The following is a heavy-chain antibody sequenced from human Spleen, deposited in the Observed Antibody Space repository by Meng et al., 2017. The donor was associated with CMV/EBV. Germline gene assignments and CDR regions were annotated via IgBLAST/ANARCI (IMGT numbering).Heavy chain of an antibody. V-gene: IGHV1-2*02. J-gene: IGHJ5*02. CDR3: ARGMEGIVPAIGSVAGILGWFDP. D-gene: IGHD5-12*01. CDR1: GYTFTSYA. Sequence: ASVKVSCKASGYTFTSYAMHWVRQAPGQRLEWMGWINPKSGGTNYAQKFQGRVTMTRDTSISTAYMELSKLRSDDTAVYYCARGMEGIVPAIGSVAGILGWFDPWGQGTLVTVSS. CDR2: INPKSGGT.